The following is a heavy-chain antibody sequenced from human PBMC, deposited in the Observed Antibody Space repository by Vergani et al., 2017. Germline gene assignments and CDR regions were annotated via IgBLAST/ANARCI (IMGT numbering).Heavy chain of an antibody. Sequence: QVQLQESGPGLVKPSETLSLTCTVSGGSISSYYWSWIRQPPGKGLEWIGYIYYSGSTNYNPSLKSRFTISVDTSKNQFSLKLSSVTAADTAVYYCARGRYSSSWYGYYYYYMDVWGKGTTVTVSS. D-gene: IGHD6-13*01. CDR3: ARGRYSSSWYGYYYYYMDV. V-gene: IGHV4-59*01. J-gene: IGHJ6*03. CDR2: IYYSGST. CDR1: GGSISSYY.